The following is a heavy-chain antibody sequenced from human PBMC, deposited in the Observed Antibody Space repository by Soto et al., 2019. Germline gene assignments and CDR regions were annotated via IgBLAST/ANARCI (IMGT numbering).Heavy chain of an antibody. CDR1: GFTFSTYA. CDR3: VRESYSSGWFFDY. CDR2: LSYDGSKK. J-gene: IGHJ4*02. V-gene: IGHV3-30-3*01. D-gene: IGHD6-19*01. Sequence: QVQLVESGGGVVQPGRSLRLSCAASGFTFSTYAMQWVRQAPGKGLEWVAGLSYDGSKKNYAESVKGRFTISRDNSKNTLHLQMDSLRAEDTAVYYCVRESYSSGWFFDYWGQGTLVTVSS.